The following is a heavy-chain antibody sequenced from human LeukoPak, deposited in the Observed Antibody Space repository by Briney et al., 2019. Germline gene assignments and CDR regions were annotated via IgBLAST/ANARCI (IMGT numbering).Heavy chain of an antibody. Sequence: GGSLRLSCAASGFTFSSYGMSWVRQAPGKGLEWVSAISGSGGSTYYADSVKGRFTISRDNSKNTLYLQMNSLRAEDTAVYYCASSRYYYGSGSYYDFDYWGQGTPVTVSS. D-gene: IGHD3-10*01. J-gene: IGHJ4*02. CDR1: GFTFSSYG. CDR2: ISGSGGST. CDR3: ASSRYYYGSGSYYDFDY. V-gene: IGHV3-23*01.